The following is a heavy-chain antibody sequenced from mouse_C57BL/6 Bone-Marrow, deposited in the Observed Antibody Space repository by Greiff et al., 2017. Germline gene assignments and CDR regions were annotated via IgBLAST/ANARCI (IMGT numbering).Heavy chain of an antibody. D-gene: IGHD1-1*01. V-gene: IGHV5-9-1*02. CDR1: GFTFSSYA. J-gene: IGHJ2*01. CDR3: TRGSCGSSFDY. CDR2: ISSGGDYI. Sequence: EVQLVESGEGLVKPGGSLKLSCAASGFTFSSYAMSWVRQTPEKRLEWVAYISSGGDYIYYADTVKGRVTISRDNARNTLYLQMSRLKSEDTAMYYCTRGSCGSSFDYWGQGTTLTVSS.